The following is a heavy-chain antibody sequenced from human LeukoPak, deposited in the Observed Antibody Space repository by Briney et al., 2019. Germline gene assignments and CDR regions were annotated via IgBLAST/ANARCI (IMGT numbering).Heavy chain of an antibody. V-gene: IGHV4-30-4*01. D-gene: IGHD2-8*02. Sequence: SETLSLTCTVSGGSISSGDYYWSWIRQPPGKGLEWIGYIYYSGSTYYNPFLKSRVTISVDTSKNQFSLKLSSVTAADTAVYYCARIDTGGADCWGQGTLVTVSS. CDR2: IYYSGST. CDR3: ARIDTGGADC. J-gene: IGHJ4*02. CDR1: GGSISSGDYY.